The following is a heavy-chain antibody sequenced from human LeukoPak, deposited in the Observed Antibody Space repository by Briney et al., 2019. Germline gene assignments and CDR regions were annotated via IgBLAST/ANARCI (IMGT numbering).Heavy chain of an antibody. CDR2: INHSGST. CDR3: ARQAGSCSSTSCYEIDY. Sequence: SETLSLTCAVYGGSFSGYYWSWIRQPPGKGLEWIGEINHSGSTNYNPSLKSRVTISVDTSKNQFSLKLSSVTAADTAVYYCARQAGSCSSTSCYEIDYWGQGTLVTVSS. J-gene: IGHJ4*02. CDR1: GGSFSGYY. D-gene: IGHD2-2*01. V-gene: IGHV4-34*01.